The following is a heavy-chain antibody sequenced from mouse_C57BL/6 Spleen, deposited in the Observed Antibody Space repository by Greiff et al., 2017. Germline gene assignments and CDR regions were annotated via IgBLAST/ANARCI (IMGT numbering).Heavy chain of an antibody. CDR3: ARSSKDYFDY. J-gene: IGHJ2*01. CDR2: IYPGDGDT. V-gene: IGHV1-82*01. CDR1: GYAFSSSW. Sequence: LVESGPELVKPGASVKISCKASGYAFSSSWMNWVKQRPGKGLEWIGRIYPGDGDTNYNGKFKGKATLTADKSSSTAYMQLSGLSSEDTAVYYYARSSKDYFDYWGQGTTLTVSS.